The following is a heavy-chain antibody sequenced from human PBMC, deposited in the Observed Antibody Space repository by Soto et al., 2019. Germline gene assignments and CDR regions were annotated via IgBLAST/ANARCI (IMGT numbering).Heavy chain of an antibody. CDR1: GFTFSSYG. CDR3: AKEDPPYIVLVRTYFDY. V-gene: IGHV3-30*18. Sequence: QVQLVESGGGVVQPGRSLRLSCAASGFTFSSYGMHWVRQAPGKGLEWVAVISYDGSNKYYADSVKGRFTISRDNSKNPLYLQMNSLRAEDTAVYYCAKEDPPYIVLVRTYFDYWGQGTLVTVSS. D-gene: IGHD2-2*01. CDR2: ISYDGSNK. J-gene: IGHJ4*02.